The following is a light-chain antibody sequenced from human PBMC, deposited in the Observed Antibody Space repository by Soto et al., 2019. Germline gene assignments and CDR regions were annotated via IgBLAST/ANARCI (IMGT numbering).Light chain of an antibody. CDR2: EVH. Sequence: SVLTHPAAVSGSPEESINVCCFGSISDIGSHNYVAWYRQYPGEAPRLLIYEVHYRPSGVSSRFSGSKSGNTASLTISGLQAADEADYYCASYLTTSPLEVFGTGTKVTVL. CDR1: ISDIGSHNY. CDR3: ASYLTTSPLEV. V-gene: IGLV2-14*01. J-gene: IGLJ1*01.